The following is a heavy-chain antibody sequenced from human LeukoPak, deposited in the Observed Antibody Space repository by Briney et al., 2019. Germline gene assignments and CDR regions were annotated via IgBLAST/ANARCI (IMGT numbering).Heavy chain of an antibody. J-gene: IGHJ6*03. V-gene: IGHV4-38-2*02. D-gene: IGHD2-2*01. CDR1: GYSISSGYY. CDR2: IYHSGST. Sequence: SETLSLTCTVSGYSISSGYYWGWIRQPPGKGLEWIGSIYHSGSTYYNPSLKSRVTISVDTSKNQFSLKLSSVTAADTAVYYCAGKDIVVVPAATYYYYMDVWGKGTTVTVSS. CDR3: AGKDIVVVPAATYYYYMDV.